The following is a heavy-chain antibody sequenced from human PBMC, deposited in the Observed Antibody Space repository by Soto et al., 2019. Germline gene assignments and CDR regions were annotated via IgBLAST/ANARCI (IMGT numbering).Heavy chain of an antibody. J-gene: IGHJ4*02. Sequence: ASVKVSCKASGYTFTSYGISWVRQAPGQGLEWMGWISAYNGNTNYAQKLQGRVTMTTDTSTSTAYMELRSLRSDDTAVYYCAREGCRGTSCSTHYFDYWGQGTLVTVYS. CDR2: ISAYNGNT. CDR1: GYTFTSYG. CDR3: AREGCRGTSCSTHYFDY. D-gene: IGHD2-2*01. V-gene: IGHV1-18*01.